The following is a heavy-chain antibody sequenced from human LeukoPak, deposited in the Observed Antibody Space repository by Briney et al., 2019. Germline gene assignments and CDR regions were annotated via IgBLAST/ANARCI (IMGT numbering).Heavy chain of an antibody. V-gene: IGHV4-4*07. CDR3: ARDMVGSGWYYFDY. CDR2: IYTSGST. D-gene: IGHD6-19*01. CDR1: GGSISSYY. J-gene: IGHJ4*02. Sequence: SETLSLTCTVSGGSISSYYWSWIRQPAGKVLEWIGRIYTSGSTNYNPSLKSRVTMSVDTSKNQSSPKLSSVTAADTAVYYCARDMVGSGWYYFDYWGQGTLVTVSS.